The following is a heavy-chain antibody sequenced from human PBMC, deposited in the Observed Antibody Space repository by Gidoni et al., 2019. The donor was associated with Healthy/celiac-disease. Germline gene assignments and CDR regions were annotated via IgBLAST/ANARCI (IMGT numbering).Heavy chain of an antibody. CDR2: ISYDGSNK. CDR3: ARIGDSSGPRDFDY. V-gene: IGHV3-30*01. Sequence: QVQLVESGGGVVQPGRSLRLPCAASGFTFSSYAMHWVRQAPGKGLEWVAVISYDGSNKYYADSVKGRFTISRDNSKNTLYLQMNSLRAEDTAVYYCARIGDSSGPRDFDYWGQGTLVTVSS. J-gene: IGHJ4*02. CDR1: GFTFSSYA. D-gene: IGHD3-22*01.